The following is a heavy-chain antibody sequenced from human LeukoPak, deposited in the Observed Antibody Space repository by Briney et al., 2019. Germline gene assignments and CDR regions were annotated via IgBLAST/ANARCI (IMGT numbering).Heavy chain of an antibody. CDR2: ISSSGGTI. CDR3: ARDLTMFDSSLGR. V-gene: IGHV3-11*01. Sequence: GGSLRLSCAAPGFTFSDYYMSWIRQAPGKGLEWVSYISSSGGTIYYADSVKGRFTISRDNAKNSLYLQMNSLRAEDTAVYYCARDLTMFDSSLGRWGQGTLVTVSS. CDR1: GFTFSDYY. D-gene: IGHD3-10*02. J-gene: IGHJ4*02.